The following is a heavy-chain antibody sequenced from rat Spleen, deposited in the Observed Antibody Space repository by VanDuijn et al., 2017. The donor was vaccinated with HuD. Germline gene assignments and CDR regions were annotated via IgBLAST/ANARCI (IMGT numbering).Heavy chain of an antibody. J-gene: IGHJ1*01. CDR3: ARQWYGYLYWYFDF. CDR2: IWTGRTT. D-gene: IGHD2-2*01. CDR1: N. V-gene: IGHV2-30*01. Sequence: QVQLKESGPGLVQPSQTLSLTCAVSNVYWVRQPTGPGLDWMGKIWTGRTTDYNSVLKSRLSISRDTSKSQVFLKMDSLQTEDTATYYCARQWYGYLYWYFDFWGPGTMVTVSS.